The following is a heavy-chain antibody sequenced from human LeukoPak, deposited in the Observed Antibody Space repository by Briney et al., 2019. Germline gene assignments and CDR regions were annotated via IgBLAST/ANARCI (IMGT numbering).Heavy chain of an antibody. CDR2: VYHTGNT. D-gene: IGHD6-13*01. Sequence: SETLSLTCSVSGSYISSGYYWAWIRQPPGKGLEWMASVYHTGNTYYTPSLRSRVSIVVDTSTNHFSLKLSSVTAADTAVYYCARGSKGAAAVVYYYYYMDVWGKGTTVTVSS. V-gene: IGHV4-38-2*02. CDR3: ARGSKGAAAVVYYYYYMDV. CDR1: GSYISSGYY. J-gene: IGHJ6*03.